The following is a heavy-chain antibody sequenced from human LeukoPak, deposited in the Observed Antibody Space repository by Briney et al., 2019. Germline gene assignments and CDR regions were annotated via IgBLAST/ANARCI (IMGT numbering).Heavy chain of an antibody. V-gene: IGHV3-74*01. CDR2: INSDGSST. CDR3: ARGVAGYCTNGVCYPLDY. CDR1: GFTFSSYW. J-gene: IGHJ4*02. D-gene: IGHD2-8*01. Sequence: GGSLRLSCAASGFTFSSYWMHRVRQAPGKGLVWVSRINSDGSSTSYADSVKGRFTISRDNAKNTLYLQMNSLRAEDTAVYYCARGVAGYCTNGVCYPLDYWGQGTLVTVSS.